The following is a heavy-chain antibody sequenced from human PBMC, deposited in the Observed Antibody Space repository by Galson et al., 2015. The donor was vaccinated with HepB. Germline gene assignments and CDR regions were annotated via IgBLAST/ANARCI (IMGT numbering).Heavy chain of an antibody. Sequence: SLRLSCAASGFTFSSNAMYWVRQAPGKGLEWVAVISYDGSNKYYADSVKGRFTISRDNSKNTLYLQMNSLRAEDTAVYYCASLKLGIVDDAFDIWGPGTMVTVSS. CDR1: GFTFSSNA. D-gene: IGHD7-27*01. V-gene: IGHV3-30-3*01. CDR2: ISYDGSNK. CDR3: ASLKLGIVDDAFDI. J-gene: IGHJ3*02.